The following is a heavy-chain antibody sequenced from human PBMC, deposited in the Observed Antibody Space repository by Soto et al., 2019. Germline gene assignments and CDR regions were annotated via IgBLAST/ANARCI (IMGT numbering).Heavy chain of an antibody. V-gene: IGHV5-10-1*01. D-gene: IGHD3-22*01. CDR3: VRLDLRSFYDGRGYYLVDY. CDR2: INPSDSYV. CDR1: GYRFTNYW. J-gene: IGHJ4*02. Sequence: PGESLKISCKASGYRFTNYWITWVRQMPGKGLEWMGRINPSDSYVNYSPSFQGHVTLSTDKSNNAAYLHWSRLKASDSAMYFCVRLDLRSFYDGRGYYLVDYWGQGTPVTVSS.